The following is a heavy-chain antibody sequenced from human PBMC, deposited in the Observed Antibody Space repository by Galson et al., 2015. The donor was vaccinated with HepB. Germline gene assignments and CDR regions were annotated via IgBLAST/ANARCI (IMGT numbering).Heavy chain of an antibody. CDR1: GGTFSSYA. D-gene: IGHD3-22*01. CDR3: ARSDSSGYYYDRWYYYGTDV. V-gene: IGHV1-69*13. CDR2: IIPIFGTA. Sequence: SVKVSCKASGGTFSSYAISWVRQAPGQGLEWMGGIIPIFGTANYAQKFQGRVTITADESTSTAYMELSSLRSEDTAVYYCARSDSSGYYYDRWYYYGTDVWGQGTTVTVSS. J-gene: IGHJ6*02.